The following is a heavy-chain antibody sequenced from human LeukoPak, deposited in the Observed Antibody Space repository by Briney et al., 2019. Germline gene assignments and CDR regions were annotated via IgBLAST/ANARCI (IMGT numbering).Heavy chain of an antibody. V-gene: IGHV5-51*01. J-gene: IGHJ4*02. CDR2: IYPGDSDT. D-gene: IGHD3-10*01. Sequence: GESLKISCKGSGYSFTSYWIGWVRQMPGKGLEWMGFIYPGDSDTRYSPSFQGQVTISADKSISTAYLQWNSLKASDTAMYYCARQDLGWFGVSDYWGQGTLVTVSS. CDR3: ARQDLGWFGVSDY. CDR1: GYSFTSYW.